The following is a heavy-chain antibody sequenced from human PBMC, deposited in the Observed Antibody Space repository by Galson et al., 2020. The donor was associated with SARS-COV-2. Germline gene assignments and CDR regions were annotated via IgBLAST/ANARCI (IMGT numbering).Heavy chain of an antibody. CDR3: AKDLQGGDAFDL. V-gene: IGHV3-33*06. CDR2: IRQVGSNK. J-gene: IGHJ3*01. D-gene: IGHD3-16*01. CDR1: GITFSSYG. Sequence: GGSWRLSGAVLGITFSSYGMHGVRQAPGKGLEGGAAIRQVGSNKYNADSVKGRFTISRDNSKDTLYLQMNSLRAEDTAVYYCAKDLQGGDAFDLWRQGTLVPVSS.